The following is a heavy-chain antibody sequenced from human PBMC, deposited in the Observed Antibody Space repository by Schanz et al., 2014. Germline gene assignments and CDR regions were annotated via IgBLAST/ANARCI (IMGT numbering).Heavy chain of an antibody. CDR3: ARDHVATTDYDYFFYYLDV. J-gene: IGHJ6*03. CDR2: INPSGGST. Sequence: QVQLVQSGAEVKKPGASVKVSCKASGYTFTSYSMHWVRQAPGQGLEWMGMINPSGGSTTYAQKFQGRVTMTTDTSTSTAYMELRSLRSDDTAVYYCARDHVATTDYDYFFYYLDVWATGITVIVSS. D-gene: IGHD1-1*01. V-gene: IGHV1-46*01. CDR1: GYTFTSYS.